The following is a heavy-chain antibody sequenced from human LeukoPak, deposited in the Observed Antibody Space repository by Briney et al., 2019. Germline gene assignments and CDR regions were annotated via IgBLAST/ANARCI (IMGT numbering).Heavy chain of an antibody. CDR1: GGSISSSSDY. J-gene: IGHJ4*02. CDR3: ARQTYYYGSGTFYYFDY. Sequence: SETLSLTCTVSGGSISSSSDYWGWIRQPPGKGLEWIGSIYYSGSTYNNPSLKSRVTISVDTSKNQFSLKLSSVTAADTAVYYCARQTYYYGSGTFYYFDYWGQGALVIVSS. V-gene: IGHV4-39*01. CDR2: IYYSGST. D-gene: IGHD3-10*01.